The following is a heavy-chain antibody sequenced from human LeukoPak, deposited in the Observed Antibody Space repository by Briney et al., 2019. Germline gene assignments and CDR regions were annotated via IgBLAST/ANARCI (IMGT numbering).Heavy chain of an antibody. CDR2: IYTSGST. V-gene: IGHV4-4*07. CDR3: ARDGMDYYDSSGFSW. CDR1: GGSISSYY. D-gene: IGHD3-22*01. J-gene: IGHJ4*02. Sequence: PSETLSLTCTVSGGSISSYYWSWIRQPPGKGLEWIGRIYTSGSTNYNPSLKSRVTMSVDTSKNQFSLKLSSVTAADTAVYYCARDGMDYYDSSGFSWWGQGTLVTVSS.